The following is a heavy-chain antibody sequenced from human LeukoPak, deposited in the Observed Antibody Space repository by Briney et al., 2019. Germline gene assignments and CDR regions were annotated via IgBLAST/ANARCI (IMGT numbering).Heavy chain of an antibody. CDR1: GYRFINYW. D-gene: IGHD4-17*01. V-gene: IGHV5-51*01. J-gene: IGHJ4*02. CDR2: IYPGDSET. Sequence: KPGESLKISCKSSGYRFINYWVGWVRQMPGKGLEWMGIIYPGDSETRYSPSFQGQVTISVDKSISTAYLQWSSLKASDTAKYYCARHWGHYGDYGGFDSWGQGTLVTVSS. CDR3: ARHWGHYGDYGGFDS.